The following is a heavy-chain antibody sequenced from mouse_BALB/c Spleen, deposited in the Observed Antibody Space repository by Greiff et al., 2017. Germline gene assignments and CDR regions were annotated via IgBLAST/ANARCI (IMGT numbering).Heavy chain of an antibody. D-gene: IGHD2-3*01. CDR2: ISSGSSTI. CDR3: AREGIYDGYYGFAY. J-gene: IGHJ3*01. CDR1: GFTFSSFG. V-gene: IGHV5-17*02. Sequence: EVQRVESGGGLVKPGGSLKLSCAASGFTFSSFGMHWVRQAPEKGLEWVAYISSGSSTIYYADTVKGRFTISRDNPKNTLFLQMTSLRSEDTAMYYCAREGIYDGYYGFAYWGQGTLVTVSA.